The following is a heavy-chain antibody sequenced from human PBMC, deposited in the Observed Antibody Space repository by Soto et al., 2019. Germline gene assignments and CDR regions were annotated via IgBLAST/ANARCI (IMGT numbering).Heavy chain of an antibody. CDR1: GGTFNNFA. CDR3: LGGYISRFY. J-gene: IGHJ4*02. V-gene: IGHV1-69*02. CDR2: IIPILDIA. Sequence: QVQLVQSGAEVKKPGSSVKVSCKASGGTFNNFAINWVRQAPGQGLEWMGRIIPILDIANNTQRFQGRLTITADRSTSTVYMELRGLPSDDTAVYYCLGGYISRFYWGQGSLVTVSS. D-gene: IGHD5-12*01.